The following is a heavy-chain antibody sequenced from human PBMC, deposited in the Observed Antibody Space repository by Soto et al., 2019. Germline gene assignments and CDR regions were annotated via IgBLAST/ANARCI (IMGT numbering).Heavy chain of an antibody. CDR3: ARQYSSSSEVDY. Sequence: LSLTCTVSGGSISSSSYYWGLIRQPPGKGLEWIGSIYYSGSTYYNPSLKSRVTISVDTSKNQFSLKLSSVTAADTAVYYCARQYSSSSEVDYWGQGTLVTVSS. J-gene: IGHJ4*02. CDR2: IYYSGST. CDR1: GGSISSSSYY. V-gene: IGHV4-39*01. D-gene: IGHD6-6*01.